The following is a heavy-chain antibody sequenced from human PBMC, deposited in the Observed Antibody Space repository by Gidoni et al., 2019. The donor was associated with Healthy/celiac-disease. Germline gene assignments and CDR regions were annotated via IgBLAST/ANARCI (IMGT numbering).Heavy chain of an antibody. D-gene: IGHD6-19*01. J-gene: IGHJ4*02. CDR2: ISWNSGSI. Sequence: EVQLVESGGGLVQPGRSLRLSCAASGFTFDDYAMHWVRQAPGKGLEWVSGISWNSGSIGYADSVKGRFTISRDNAKNSLYLQMNSLRAEDTALYYCAKDGDSSGWYGFDYWGQGTLVTVSS. V-gene: IGHV3-9*01. CDR1: GFTFDDYA. CDR3: AKDGDSSGWYGFDY.